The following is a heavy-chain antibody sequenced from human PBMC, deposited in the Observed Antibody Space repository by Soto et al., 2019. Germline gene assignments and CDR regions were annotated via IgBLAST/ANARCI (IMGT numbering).Heavy chain of an antibody. D-gene: IGHD6-13*01. CDR3: ARELAAAGSFDY. V-gene: IGHV3-48*03. CDR1: GLTFSRYE. CDR2: ISTSGSTI. J-gene: IGHJ4*02. Sequence: EVQLVESGGDLVQPGGSLRLSFAASGLTFSRYEMNWFRQAPGKGLEWISYISTSGSTIYYADSVKGRFTISRDNAKNSLYLQMNSLRAEDTAVYYCARELAAAGSFDYWGQGTLVTVSS.